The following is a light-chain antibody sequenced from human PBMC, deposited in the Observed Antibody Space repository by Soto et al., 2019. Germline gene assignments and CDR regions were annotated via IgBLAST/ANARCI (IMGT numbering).Light chain of an antibody. V-gene: IGKV3-15*01. CDR3: QQKNRWPPVT. J-gene: IGKJ4*01. CDR1: QTISND. Sequence: EVVMTQSPATVSVSPGEGVTLSCRASQTISNDLAWYQQKPGQAPRLLIYGASTRATGVPARFSGGGSGTEFTLNISSLQCEDFGFYYWQQKNRWPPVTFGGRTKVEIK. CDR2: GAS.